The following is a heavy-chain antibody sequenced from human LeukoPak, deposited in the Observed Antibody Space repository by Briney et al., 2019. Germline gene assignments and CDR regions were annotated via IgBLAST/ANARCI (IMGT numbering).Heavy chain of an antibody. V-gene: IGHV4-39*07. J-gene: IGHJ5*02. CDR1: GGSISSSSYY. D-gene: IGHD4-17*01. CDR2: IYYSGST. Sequence: SETLSLTCTVSGGSISSSSYYWGWIRQPPGKGLEWIGSIYYSGSTYYNPSLKSRVTISVDTSKNQFSLKLSSVTAADTAVYYCAGDRDDYGDLNWFDPWGQGTLVTV. CDR3: AGDRDDYGDLNWFDP.